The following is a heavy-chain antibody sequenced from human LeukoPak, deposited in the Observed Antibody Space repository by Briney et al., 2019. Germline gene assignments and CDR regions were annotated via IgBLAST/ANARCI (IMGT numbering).Heavy chain of an antibody. CDR1: GGSISSNSYY. J-gene: IGHJ4*02. CDR3: ARQFGYYGSGSYYFQPYYYFHY. V-gene: IGHV4-39*01. Sequence: SETLSLTCTVSGGSISSNSYYWGWIRQPPGKGLEWIGSIYYSGSTYYNTSLKSRVTISVDTSKNQFSLKLSSVTAADTAVYYCARQFGYYGSGSYYFQPYYYFHYWGQGTLVTVSS. D-gene: IGHD3-10*01. CDR2: IYYSGST.